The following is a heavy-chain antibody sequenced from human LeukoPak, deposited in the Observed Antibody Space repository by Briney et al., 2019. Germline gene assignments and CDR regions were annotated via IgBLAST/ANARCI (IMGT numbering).Heavy chain of an antibody. CDR3: ARDRYSGSYDPNLCWFDP. J-gene: IGHJ5*02. D-gene: IGHD1-26*01. CDR2: IYYSGST. CDR1: GGSISSYY. V-gene: IGHV4-59*12. Sequence: DPSETLSLTCTVSGGSISSYYWSWIRQPPGKGLEWIGYIYYSGSTNYNPSLKSRVTISVDTSKNQFSLKLSSVTAADTAVYYCARDRYSGSYDPNLCWFDPWGQGTLVTVSS.